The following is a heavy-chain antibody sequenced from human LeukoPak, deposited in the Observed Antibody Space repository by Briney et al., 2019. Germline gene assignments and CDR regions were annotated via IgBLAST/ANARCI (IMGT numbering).Heavy chain of an antibody. CDR1: GFTFSSYG. CDR3: AKDRPTVYSSSWLHFLDS. J-gene: IGHJ4*02. Sequence: GGTLRLSCAASGFTFSSYGMIWVRQAPGKGLEWVSGISGSGGSTYLADSVKGRFTISRDNSKNTLYLEMNSLRADDTAVYYCAKDRPTVYSSSWLHFLDSWGQGTLVTVSS. CDR2: ISGSGGST. D-gene: IGHD6-13*01. V-gene: IGHV3-23*01.